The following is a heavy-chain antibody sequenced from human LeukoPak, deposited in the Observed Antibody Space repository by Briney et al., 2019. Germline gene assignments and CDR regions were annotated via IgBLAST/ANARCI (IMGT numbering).Heavy chain of an antibody. CDR2: ISSSSSYI. CDR3: AREGSYCSSTSCYKYFDY. V-gene: IGHV3-21*05. J-gene: IGHJ4*02. Sequence: GGSLRLSCAASGFTFSSYSMTWVRQAPGKGLEWVSYISSSSSYIYYADSVKGRFTISRDNAKNSLYLQMNSLRAEDTAVYYCAREGSYCSSTSCYKYFDYWGQGTLVTVSS. D-gene: IGHD2-2*02. CDR1: GFTFSSYS.